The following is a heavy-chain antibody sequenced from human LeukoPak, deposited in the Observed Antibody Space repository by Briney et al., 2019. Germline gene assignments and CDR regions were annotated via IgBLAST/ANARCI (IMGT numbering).Heavy chain of an antibody. CDR3: AKVQTDY. Sequence: PGGSLRLSCAASGFTFSNYAMHWVRQAPGTGLKWVAVISYDGTNKYSADSVKGRFTISRDNSKNTLYLQMNSLRAEDTAVYYCAKVQTDYWGQGTLVTVSS. CDR1: GFTFSNYA. J-gene: IGHJ4*02. V-gene: IGHV3-30-3*01. CDR2: ISYDGTNK.